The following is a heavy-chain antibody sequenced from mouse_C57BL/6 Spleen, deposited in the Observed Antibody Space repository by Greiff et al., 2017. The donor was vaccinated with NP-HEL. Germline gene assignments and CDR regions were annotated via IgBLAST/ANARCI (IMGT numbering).Heavy chain of an antibody. Sequence: QVQLQQPGAELVMPGASVKLSCKASGYTFTSYWMHWVKQRPGQGLEWIGEIDPSDSYTNYNQKFKGKSTLTVDKSSSTAYMQLSSLTSEDSAVYYCARSPLYYGNYSWYFDVWGTGTTVTVSS. D-gene: IGHD2-1*01. J-gene: IGHJ1*03. V-gene: IGHV1-69*01. CDR3: ARSPLYYGNYSWYFDV. CDR2: IDPSDSYT. CDR1: GYTFTSYW.